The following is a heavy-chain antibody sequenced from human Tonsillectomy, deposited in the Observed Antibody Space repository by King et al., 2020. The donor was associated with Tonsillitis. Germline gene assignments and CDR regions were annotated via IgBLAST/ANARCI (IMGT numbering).Heavy chain of an antibody. Sequence: QLQESGPGLVKPSETLSLTCSVSGGSISSYYWSWIRQPPGKELEWIGDIFYSGSTNSNPSLKSRVTISVDTSKNQFSLNLRSVTAADTAVSYCARQFGYSASIDWFDPWGQGPLVTVSS. V-gene: IGHV4-59*08. CDR1: GGSISSYY. J-gene: IGHJ5*02. D-gene: IGHD5-12*01. CDR2: IFYSGST. CDR3: ARQFGYSASIDWFDP.